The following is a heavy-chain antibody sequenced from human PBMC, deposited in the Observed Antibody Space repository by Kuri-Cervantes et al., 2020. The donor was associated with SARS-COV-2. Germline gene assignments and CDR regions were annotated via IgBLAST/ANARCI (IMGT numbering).Heavy chain of an antibody. CDR1: GYTFTGYY. J-gene: IGHJ4*02. CDR2: INPNSGGT. Sequence: ASVKVSCKAPGYTFTGYYMHWVRQAPGQGLEWMGWINPNSGGTNYAQKFQGRVTMTRDTSISTAYMELSRLRSDDTAVYYCARGGKYQLLYRCEYYFDYWGQGTLVTVSS. D-gene: IGHD2-2*02. CDR3: ARGGKYQLLYRCEYYFDY. V-gene: IGHV1-2*02.